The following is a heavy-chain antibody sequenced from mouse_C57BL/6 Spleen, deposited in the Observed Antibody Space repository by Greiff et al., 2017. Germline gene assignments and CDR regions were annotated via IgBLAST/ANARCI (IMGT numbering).Heavy chain of an antibody. J-gene: IGHJ2*01. Sequence: EVKVVESGGGLVKPGGSLKLSCAASGFTFSDYGMHWVRQAPEKGLEWVAYISSGSSTIYYADTVKGRFTISRDNAKNTLFLQMTSLRSEDTAMYYCARGYDGYFYFDYWGQGTTLTVSS. D-gene: IGHD2-3*01. V-gene: IGHV5-17*01. CDR3: ARGYDGYFYFDY. CDR2: ISSGSSTI. CDR1: GFTFSDYG.